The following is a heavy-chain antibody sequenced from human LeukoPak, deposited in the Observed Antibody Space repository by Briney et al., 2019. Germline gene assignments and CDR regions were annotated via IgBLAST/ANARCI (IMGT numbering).Heavy chain of an antibody. D-gene: IGHD5-18*01. J-gene: IGHJ4*02. CDR3: ARHVAGGYSYGPNYFDY. CDR1: GGSISSGGYY. CDR2: IYYSGST. Sequence: SETLSLTCTVSGGSISSGGYYWSWIRQHPGKGLEWIGYIYYSGSTYYNPSLKSRVTISVDTSKNQFSLKLSSVTAVDTAVYYCARHVAGGYSYGPNYFDYWGQGTLVTVSS. V-gene: IGHV4-31*03.